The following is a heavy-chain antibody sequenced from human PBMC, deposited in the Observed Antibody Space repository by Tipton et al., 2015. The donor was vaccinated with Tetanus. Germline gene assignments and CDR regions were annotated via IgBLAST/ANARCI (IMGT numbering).Heavy chain of an antibody. Sequence: QLVQSGAEVKKPGESLKISCRGSGYNFTHYSIGWVRQMPGKGMEWVGIIDPRDSETFQGHVTISADKSISTAHLRWSSLEASDTASYYCARANNEFPKKGPFDSWGQGSLVIVSS. D-gene: IGHD1-1*01. CDR1: GYNFTHYS. J-gene: IGHJ4*02. CDR2: IDPRDSET. V-gene: IGHV5-51*01. CDR3: ARANNEFPKKGPFDS.